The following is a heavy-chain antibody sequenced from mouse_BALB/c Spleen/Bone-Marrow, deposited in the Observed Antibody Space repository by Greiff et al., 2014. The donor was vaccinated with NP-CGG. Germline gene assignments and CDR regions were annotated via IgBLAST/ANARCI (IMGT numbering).Heavy chain of an antibody. V-gene: IGHV1-87*01. CDR1: GYTFTSYW. Sequence: QVQLKPSGAELARPGASVELSCKASGYTFTSYWMQWVKQRPGQGLEWIGAIYPGDGDTRYTQKFKGKATLTADKSSSTAYMQLSSLASEDSAVYYCASQGDYGSFDYWGQGTTLTVSS. D-gene: IGHD1-1*02. CDR2: IYPGDGDT. CDR3: ASQGDYGSFDY. J-gene: IGHJ2*01.